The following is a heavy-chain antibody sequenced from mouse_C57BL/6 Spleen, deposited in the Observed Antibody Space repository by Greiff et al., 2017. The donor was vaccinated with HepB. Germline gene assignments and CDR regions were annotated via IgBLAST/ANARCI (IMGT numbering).Heavy chain of an antibody. J-gene: IGHJ1*03. D-gene: IGHD1-1*01. Sequence: QVHVKQPGAELVKPGASVKLSCKASGYTFTSYWMHWVKQRPGQGLEWIGMIHPNSGSTNYNEKFKSKATLTVDKSSSTAYMQLSSLTSEDSAVYYCASRNYGSSPWYFDVWGTGTTVTVSS. CDR2: IHPNSGST. CDR1: GYTFTSYW. CDR3: ASRNYGSSPWYFDV. V-gene: IGHV1-64*01.